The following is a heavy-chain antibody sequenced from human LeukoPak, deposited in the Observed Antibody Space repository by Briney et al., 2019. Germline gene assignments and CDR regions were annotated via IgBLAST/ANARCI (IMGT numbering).Heavy chain of an antibody. CDR2: ISSSSSYI. CDR3: ARDLNTGLDRAFDI. V-gene: IGHV3-21*01. J-gene: IGHJ3*02. D-gene: IGHD4-17*01. CDR1: GFTFSSYS. Sequence: PGGSLRLSCAASGFTFSSYSMNWVRQAPGKGLEWVSSISSSSSYIYYADSVKGRFTISRDNAKNSLYLQMNSLRAEDTAVYYCARDLNTGLDRAFDIWGQGTMVTVSS.